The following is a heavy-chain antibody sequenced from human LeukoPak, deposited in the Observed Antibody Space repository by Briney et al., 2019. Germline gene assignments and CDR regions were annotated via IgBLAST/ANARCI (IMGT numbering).Heavy chain of an antibody. CDR3: ARMTGSDYFDPFDI. CDR1: GYTFTSYG. D-gene: IGHD1-26*01. CDR2: ISPYIGHA. J-gene: IGHJ3*02. Sequence: ASVKVSCKASGYTFTSYGLSWVRQAPGQGPEWMGWISPYIGHANYAQTFQGRVTLTTDTSTSTAYMELRSLRSDDTAVYHCARMTGSDYFDPFDIWGQGTMVTVSS. V-gene: IGHV1-18*01.